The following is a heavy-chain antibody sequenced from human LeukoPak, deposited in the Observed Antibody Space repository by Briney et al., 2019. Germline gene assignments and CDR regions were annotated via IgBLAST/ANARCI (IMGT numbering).Heavy chain of an antibody. CDR1: GFTFSSYS. CDR3: ASSPLRDSSSMLYYYYYMDV. CDR2: ISSSSSYI. Sequence: GGSLRLSCAASGFTFSSYSMNWVRRAPGKGLEWVSSISSSSSYIYYADSVKGRFTISRDNAKNSLYLQMNSLRAEDTAVYYCASSPLRDSSSMLYYYYYMDVWGKGTTVTVSS. D-gene: IGHD6-6*01. J-gene: IGHJ6*03. V-gene: IGHV3-21*01.